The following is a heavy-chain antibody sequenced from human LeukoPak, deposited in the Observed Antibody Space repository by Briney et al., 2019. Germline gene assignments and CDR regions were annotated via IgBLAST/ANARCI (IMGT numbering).Heavy chain of an antibody. CDR1: GGSISGYY. CDR2: VCTSGST. D-gene: IGHD1-7*01. Sequence: PSETLSLTCSVSGGSISGYYWTWIRQPAGKGLEWIGRVCTSGSTHYNPSLKTRLTMSVDTSKNQFSLKLSSVTAADTAVYYCARLITGTTTAFDIWGQGTMVTVSS. J-gene: IGHJ3*02. V-gene: IGHV4-4*07. CDR3: ARLITGTTTAFDI.